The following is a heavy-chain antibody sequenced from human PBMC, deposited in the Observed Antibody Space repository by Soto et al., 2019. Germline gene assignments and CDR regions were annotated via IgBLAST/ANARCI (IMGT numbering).Heavy chain of an antibody. Sequence: QVQLVQSGAEVKKPGASVKVSFKASGYTFTSYGISWVRQAPGQGLEWMGWISAYNGNTNYAQKLQGRVTMTTDTSTSTAYMELRSLRSDDTSVYYCAAFWKSSIWSTYYYYGMDVWGQGTTVTVSS. CDR1: GYTFTSYG. CDR2: ISAYNGNT. J-gene: IGHJ6*02. D-gene: IGHD6-13*01. V-gene: IGHV1-18*01. CDR3: AAFWKSSIWSTYYYYGMDV.